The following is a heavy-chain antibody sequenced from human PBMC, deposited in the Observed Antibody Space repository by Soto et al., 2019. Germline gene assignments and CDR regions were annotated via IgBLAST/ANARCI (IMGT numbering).Heavy chain of an antibody. CDR1: GYDFATFW. Sequence: GESLKISCAGSGYDFATFWIGWVRQMPGKGLEWMGIIFPADSDTRYIPSFQGQVTISADKSISTAYLQWSSLKASDTAMYYCARHTSNYYDSSGYQELDYWGQGTLVTVSS. CDR3: ARHTSNYYDSSGYQELDY. CDR2: IFPADSDT. V-gene: IGHV5-51*01. D-gene: IGHD3-22*01. J-gene: IGHJ4*02.